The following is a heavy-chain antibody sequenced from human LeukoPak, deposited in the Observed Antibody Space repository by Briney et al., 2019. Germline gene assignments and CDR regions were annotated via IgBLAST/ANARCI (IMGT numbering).Heavy chain of an antibody. V-gene: IGHV4-59*01. J-gene: IGHJ4*02. Sequence: SETLSLTCTVSGVSISSYYWSWIRQPPGKGLEWIGYIYYSGSTNYNPSLKSRVTISVDTSKNQFSLKLSSVTAADTAVYYCARVPRDYYDSSGSYYFDYWGQGTLVTVSS. CDR1: GVSISSYY. CDR3: ARVPRDYYDSSGSYYFDY. D-gene: IGHD3-22*01. CDR2: IYYSGST.